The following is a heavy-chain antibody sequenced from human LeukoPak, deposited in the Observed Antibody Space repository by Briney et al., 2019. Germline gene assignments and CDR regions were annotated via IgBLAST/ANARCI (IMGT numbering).Heavy chain of an antibody. J-gene: IGHJ3*02. Sequence: SETLSLTCTVSGGSISSYYWSWIRQPPGKGLEWIGYIYYSGSTYYNPSLKSRVTISVDTSKNQFSLKLSSVTAADTAVYYCARDQSPYYDSSNDAFDIWGQGTMVTVSS. CDR2: IYYSGST. CDR3: ARDQSPYYDSSNDAFDI. D-gene: IGHD3-22*01. CDR1: GGSISSYY. V-gene: IGHV4-30-4*08.